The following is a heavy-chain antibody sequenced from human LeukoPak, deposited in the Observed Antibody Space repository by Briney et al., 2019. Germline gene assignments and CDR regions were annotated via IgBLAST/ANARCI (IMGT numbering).Heavy chain of an antibody. D-gene: IGHD6-13*01. CDR1: GYTFTSYG. CDR2: ISAYNGNT. Sequence: AAVKLSCKASGYTFTSYGISWVRHAPGQGLEWMGWISAYNGNTNYAQKLQGRVTMTPDTSTSTAYMELRSLRSDDTAVYYCARVYSSSWYGDPNWFDLWGQGTLVTVSS. CDR3: ARVYSSSWYGDPNWFDL. J-gene: IGHJ5*02. V-gene: IGHV1-18*01.